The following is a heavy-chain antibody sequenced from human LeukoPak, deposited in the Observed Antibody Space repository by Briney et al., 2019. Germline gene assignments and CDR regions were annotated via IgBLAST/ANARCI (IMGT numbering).Heavy chain of an antibody. J-gene: IGHJ4*02. CDR3: ARGKWAVAAPFDY. V-gene: IGHV4-34*01. CDR2: INHSGST. CDR1: GGSFSGYY. Sequence: SETLSLTCAAYGGSFSGYYWSWIRQPPGKGLEWIGEINHSGSTNYNPSLKSRVTISVDTSKNQFSLKLSSVTAADTAVYYCARGKWAVAAPFDYWGQGTLVTVSS. D-gene: IGHD6-19*01.